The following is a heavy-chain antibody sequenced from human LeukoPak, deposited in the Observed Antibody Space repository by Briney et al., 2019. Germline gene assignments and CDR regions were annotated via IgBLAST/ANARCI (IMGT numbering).Heavy chain of an antibody. D-gene: IGHD5-18*01. CDR3: ARAGTIQLWTRYYYMDV. Sequence: ASVKVSFKASGYTFTGYYMHWVRQAPGQGLEWMGWINPNSGGTNYAQKFQGRVTMTRDTSISTAYMELSRLRSDDTAVYYCARAGTIQLWTRYYYMDVWGKGTTVTVSS. J-gene: IGHJ6*03. V-gene: IGHV1-2*02. CDR2: INPNSGGT. CDR1: GYTFTGYY.